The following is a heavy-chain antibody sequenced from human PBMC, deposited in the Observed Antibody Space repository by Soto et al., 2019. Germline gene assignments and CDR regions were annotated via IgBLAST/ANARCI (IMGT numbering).Heavy chain of an antibody. D-gene: IGHD1-7*01. CDR2: ISWNSNNI. J-gene: IGHJ5*02. CDR1: GFTFDNDV. Sequence: EVQLVESGGGLVQPGGSLRLSCAASGFTFDNDVMHWVRQARGKGLEWVSVISWNSNNIAYADSVKGRFTISRDNAKNSLYLQMNSLRTEDTALYYCAKDFGYGTSLTWRQGTLVTVSS. V-gene: IGHV3-9*01. CDR3: AKDFGYGTSLT.